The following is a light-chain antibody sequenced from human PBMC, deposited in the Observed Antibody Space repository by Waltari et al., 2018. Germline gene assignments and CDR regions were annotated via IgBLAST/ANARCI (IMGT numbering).Light chain of an antibody. CDR2: GAS. CDR1: QSVSSN. CDR3: QQYNNWPPYT. J-gene: IGKJ2*01. Sequence: EIVMTQSPATLSVSPGERATLSCWASQSVSSNLAWYQQKPGQAPRLLIYGASTRATGIPARFSGSGSGTEFTLTISNLQSEDFAVYYCQQYNNWPPYTFGQGTKLEIK. V-gene: IGKV3-15*01.